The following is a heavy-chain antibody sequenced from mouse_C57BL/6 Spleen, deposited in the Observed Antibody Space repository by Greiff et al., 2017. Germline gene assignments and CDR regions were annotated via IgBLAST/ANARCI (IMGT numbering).Heavy chain of an antibody. CDR2: IDPSDSYT. D-gene: IGHD1-1*01. CDR1: GYTFTSYW. Sequence: QVQLQQSGAELVMPGASVKLSCKASGYTFTSYWMHWVKQRPGQGLEWIGEIDPSDSYTNYTQKFKGKSTLTVDKSSSTTYMQLSSLTSEDSAVYYCARNYGSSPDYWGQGTTRTVSS. CDR3: ARNYGSSPDY. J-gene: IGHJ2*01. V-gene: IGHV1-69*01.